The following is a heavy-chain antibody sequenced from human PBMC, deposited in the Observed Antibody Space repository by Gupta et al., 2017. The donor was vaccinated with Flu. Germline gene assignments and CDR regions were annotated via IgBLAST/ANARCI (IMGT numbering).Heavy chain of an antibody. Sequence: EVHLVESGGGLVRPGGSLRLSCSPSKFMFSNYWMSWVRQAPGKGLEWVANIKQDGSEKYYVDSVKGRFTISRDNAKNSLYLQMNSLRAEDTAVYYCASGQDTSGWYPYYFQYWGRGALVTVSS. D-gene: IGHD6-19*01. V-gene: IGHV3-7*01. J-gene: IGHJ4*02. CDR3: ASGQDTSGWYPYYFQY. CDR2: IKQDGSEK. CDR1: KFMFSNYW.